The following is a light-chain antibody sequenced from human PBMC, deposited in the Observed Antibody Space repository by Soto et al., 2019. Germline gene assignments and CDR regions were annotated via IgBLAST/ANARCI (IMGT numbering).Light chain of an antibody. CDR3: QQSYDKSPWT. CDR1: QNIRNY. Sequence: DILMTQSPSSLSASVGDRVTITCRASQNIRNYLNWYQQKPGKAPRLLIHAASILQSGVPSRFSGGGSGTEFTLTISSLQPEDFATFHCQQSYDKSPWTFGQGTKVEVK. J-gene: IGKJ1*01. CDR2: AAS. V-gene: IGKV1-39*01.